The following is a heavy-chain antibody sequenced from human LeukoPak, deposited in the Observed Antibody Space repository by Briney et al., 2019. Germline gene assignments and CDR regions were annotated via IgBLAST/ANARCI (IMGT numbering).Heavy chain of an antibody. V-gene: IGHV3-21*04. CDR3: AKANPEVGCTPFDY. Sequence: GRSLRLSCAASGFTFSSYSMNWVRQAPGKGLEWVSSISSSSSYIYYADSVKGRFTISRDNSKNTLYLQMNSLRAEDTAVYYCAKANPEVGCTPFDYWGQGTLVTVSS. CDR2: ISSSSSYI. CDR1: GFTFSSYS. J-gene: IGHJ4*02. D-gene: IGHD1-26*01.